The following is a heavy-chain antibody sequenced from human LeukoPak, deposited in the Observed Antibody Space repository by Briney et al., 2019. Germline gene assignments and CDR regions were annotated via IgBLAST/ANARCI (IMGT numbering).Heavy chain of an antibody. CDR3: ARDHFDSSGYYYLLGYFEH. CDR1: GYTFTNYY. Sequence: ASVKVSCKASGYTFTNYYVHWVRQAPGQGLEWMGIINASGGGTSYALTFQGRVTMTRDTSTSTAYMELSSLRSEDTAVYYCARDHFDSSGYYYLLGYFEHWGQGTLVTVSS. V-gene: IGHV1-46*01. D-gene: IGHD3-22*01. J-gene: IGHJ1*01. CDR2: INASGGGT.